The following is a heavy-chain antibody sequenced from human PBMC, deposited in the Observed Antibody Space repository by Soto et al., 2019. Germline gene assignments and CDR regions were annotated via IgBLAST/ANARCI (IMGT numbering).Heavy chain of an antibody. CDR2: INADNGNT. D-gene: IGHD2-15*01. Sequence: ASVKVSCKASGYTFTSYAVHWVRQAPGQRLEWMGWINADNGNTKYSQKFQGRVTITRDTSASTAYMELSSLRSEDTAVYYCARGGGEVVVVWAAAFDIWGQGTMVTVSS. CDR3: ARGGGEVVVVWAAAFDI. CDR1: GYTFTSYA. J-gene: IGHJ3*02. V-gene: IGHV1-3*01.